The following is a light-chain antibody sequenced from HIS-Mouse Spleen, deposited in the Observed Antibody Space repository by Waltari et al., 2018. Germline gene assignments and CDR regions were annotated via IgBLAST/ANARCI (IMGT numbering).Light chain of an antibody. J-gene: IGKJ4*01. CDR2: GAS. Sequence: EIVMTQSPATLSVSPGERATLSCRASQSVSSNLAWYQQKPGQAPRLLIYGASTRATGITDRFSGSGSGTDFTLTISRLEPEDFAVYYCQQYGSSPLFGGGTKVEIK. CDR3: QQYGSSPL. CDR1: QSVSSN. V-gene: IGKV3-20*01.